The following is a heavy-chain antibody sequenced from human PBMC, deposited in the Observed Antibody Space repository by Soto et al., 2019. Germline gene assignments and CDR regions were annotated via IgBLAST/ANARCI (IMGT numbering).Heavy chain of an antibody. CDR3: ARWDGYGDV. CDR1: GFSFSTYS. D-gene: IGHD4-17*01. V-gene: IGHV3-23*01. CDR2: LSGGGTNT. J-gene: IGHJ4*02. Sequence: EVQLLESGGGLVQPGGSLRLSCAASGFSFSTYSMAWVRQTPGKGLAWVSGLSGGGTNTFYADSVQGRFTISVDNSQNTVYLQMNSLRVKDTAVYYCARWDGYGDVWGQGTLVTVSS.